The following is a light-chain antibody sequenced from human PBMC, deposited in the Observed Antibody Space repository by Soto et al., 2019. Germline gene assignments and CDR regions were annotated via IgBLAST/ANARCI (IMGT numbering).Light chain of an antibody. V-gene: IGKV1-5*01. CDR1: ASVTVG. Sequence: GDRVTITCRASASVTVGLTGYQQKPGKAPRLLIYDASTVKGGVTSRFSASGSGTEFTLTISSLQPDDFGTYYCEKYDSRSPWKFAQGTKVDVK. CDR2: DAS. CDR3: EKYDSRSPWK. J-gene: IGKJ1*01.